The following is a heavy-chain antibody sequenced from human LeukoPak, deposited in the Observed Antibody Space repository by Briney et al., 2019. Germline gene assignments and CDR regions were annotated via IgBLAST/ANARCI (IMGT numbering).Heavy chain of an antibody. CDR1: GYTLTELS. V-gene: IGHV1-24*01. CDR3: VTPYYGSGSYALSFDY. J-gene: IGHJ4*02. CDR2: FDPEDGET. Sequence: GASVKVSCKVSGYTLTELSMHWVRQAPGKGLEWMGGFDPEDGETIYAQKFQGRVTMTEDTSTDTAYMELSSLRSEDTAVYYCVTPYYGSGSYALSFDYWGQGTLVTVSS. D-gene: IGHD3-10*01.